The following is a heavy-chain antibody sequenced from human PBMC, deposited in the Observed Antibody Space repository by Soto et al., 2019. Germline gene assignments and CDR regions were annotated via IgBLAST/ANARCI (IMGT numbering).Heavy chain of an antibody. J-gene: IGHJ4*02. D-gene: IGHD6-19*01. CDR3: AKELVAVAGSDY. CDR2: ISGSAVTT. V-gene: IGHV3-23*01. Sequence: PGGSLRLSCEASGFTFSNYAMTWVRQAPGRGLEWVSTISGSAVTTYYADSVKGRFTISRDNPKNTLFLQVNSLRVDDTAVYYCAKELVAVAGSDYWGQGTLVTVSS. CDR1: GFTFSNYA.